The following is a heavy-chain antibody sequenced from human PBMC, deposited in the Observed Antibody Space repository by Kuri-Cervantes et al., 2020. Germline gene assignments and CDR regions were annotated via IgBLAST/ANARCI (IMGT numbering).Heavy chain of an antibody. CDR3: ARDLLPYY. CDR1: GGSFSGYY. CDR2: INHSGST. V-gene: IGHV4-34*01. D-gene: IGHD1-26*01. J-gene: IGHJ4*02. Sequence: ESLKISCAVYGGSFSGYYWSWIRQPPGKGLEWIGEINHSGSTNYNPSLKSRVTISVDTSKNQFSLKLSSVTAADTAVYYCARDLLPYYWGQGTLVTVSS.